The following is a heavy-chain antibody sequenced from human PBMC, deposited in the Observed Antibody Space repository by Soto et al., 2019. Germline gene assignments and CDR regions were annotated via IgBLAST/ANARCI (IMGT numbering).Heavy chain of an antibody. CDR2: INAGNGNT. J-gene: IGHJ3*02. V-gene: IGHV1-3*01. Sequence: ASVKVSCKASGYTFTSYAMHWVRQAPGQRLEWMGWINAGNGNTKYSQKFQGRVTITRDTSASTAYMELSSLRAEDTAVYYCARGLGSSGWYSPWDAFDIWGQGTTVTVSS. D-gene: IGHD6-19*01. CDR1: GYTFTSYA. CDR3: ARGLGSSGWYSPWDAFDI.